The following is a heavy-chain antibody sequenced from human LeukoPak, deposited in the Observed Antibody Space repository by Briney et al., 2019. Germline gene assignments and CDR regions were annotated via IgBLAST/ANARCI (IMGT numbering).Heavy chain of an antibody. J-gene: IGHJ4*02. V-gene: IGHV1-2*02. D-gene: IGHD3-22*01. CDR3: ARDRYYDSSGYIFDY. Sequence: ASVKVSCKASGYTFTGYYMHWVRQAPGQGLEWMGWTNPNSGGTNYAQKFQGRVTMTRDTSISTAYMELSRLRSDDTAVYYCARDRYYDSSGYIFDYWGQGTLVTVSS. CDR1: GYTFTGYY. CDR2: TNPNSGGT.